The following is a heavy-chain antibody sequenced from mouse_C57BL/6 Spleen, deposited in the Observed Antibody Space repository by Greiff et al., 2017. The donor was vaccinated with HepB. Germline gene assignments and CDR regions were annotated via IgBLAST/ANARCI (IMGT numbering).Heavy chain of an antibody. CDR2: ISSGSSPI. D-gene: IGHD1-1*01. CDR1: GFTFSDYG. V-gene: IGHV5-17*01. CDR3: ARDTTVVARYFDV. Sequence: EVQLVESGGGLVKPGGSLKLSCAASGFTFSDYGMHWVRQAPEKGLEWVAYISSGSSPITYAEKVKGRFTISRDNAKNTLFLKMTSLRSEDTAMYYCARDTTVVARYFDVWGTGTTVTVSS. J-gene: IGHJ1*03.